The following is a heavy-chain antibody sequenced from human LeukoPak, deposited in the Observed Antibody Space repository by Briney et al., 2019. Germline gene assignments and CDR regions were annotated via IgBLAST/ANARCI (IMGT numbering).Heavy chain of an antibody. CDR2: ISSSSSTI. J-gene: IGHJ2*01. Sequence: LTGGSLRLSCAASGFTFSSYSMNWVRQAPGKGLEWVSYISSSSSTIYYADSVKGRFTISRDNAKNSLYLQMNSLRAEDTAVYYCARRTVTRDWYFDLWGRGTLVTVSS. CDR1: GFTFSSYS. CDR3: ARRTVTRDWYFDL. V-gene: IGHV3-48*04. D-gene: IGHD4-17*01.